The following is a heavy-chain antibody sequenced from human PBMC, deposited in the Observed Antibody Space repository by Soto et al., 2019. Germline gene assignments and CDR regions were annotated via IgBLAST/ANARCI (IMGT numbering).Heavy chain of an antibody. D-gene: IGHD5-12*01. V-gene: IGHV4-59*08. Sequence: SETLSLTCTVSGGSISSYYWSWIRQPPGKGLEWIGYIYYSGSTNYNPSLKSRVTISVDTSKNQFSLKLSSVTAADTAVYYCARHQGRSAATIPDYWGRGTLVTVSS. CDR3: ARHQGRSAATIPDY. CDR1: GGSISSYY. J-gene: IGHJ4*02. CDR2: IYYSGST.